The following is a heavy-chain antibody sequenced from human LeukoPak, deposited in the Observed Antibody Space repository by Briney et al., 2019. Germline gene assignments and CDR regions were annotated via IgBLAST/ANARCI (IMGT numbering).Heavy chain of an antibody. Sequence: SETLSPTCAVSGGSISSSNWWSWVRQPPGKGLEWIGEIYHSGSTNYNPSLKSRVTISVDKSKNQFSLKLSSVTAADTAVYYCARDRGSGSAFDIWGQGTMVTVSS. CDR2: IYHSGST. D-gene: IGHD3-10*01. V-gene: IGHV4-4*02. CDR1: GGSISSSNW. CDR3: ARDRGSGSAFDI. J-gene: IGHJ3*02.